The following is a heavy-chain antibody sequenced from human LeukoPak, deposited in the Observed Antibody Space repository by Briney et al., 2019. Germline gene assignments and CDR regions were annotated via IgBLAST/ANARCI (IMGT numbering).Heavy chain of an antibody. Sequence: ASVKVSCKASGYTFTGYYMHWVRQAPGQGLEWMGWINPNSGGTNYAQKFQGRVTMTRDTSISTAYMELRSLRSDDTAVYYCAAYYYDSSGYYTGGFDYWGQGTLVTVSS. V-gene: IGHV1-2*02. J-gene: IGHJ4*02. D-gene: IGHD3-22*01. CDR3: AAYYYDSSGYYTGGFDY. CDR2: INPNSGGT. CDR1: GYTFTGYY.